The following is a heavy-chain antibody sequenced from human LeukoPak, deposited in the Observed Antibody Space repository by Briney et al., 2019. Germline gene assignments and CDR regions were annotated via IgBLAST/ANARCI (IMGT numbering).Heavy chain of an antibody. CDR2: IYYSGST. D-gene: IGHD3-16*02. CDR3: ATHPLLDY. Sequence: SETLSLTCTVSGDSIRRDNYYWGWIRQPPGKGLEWIGSIYYSGSTYYNPSLKSRVSISVDPSKSQFSLKLTSVAAADTAVYYCATHPLLDYWGQGSLVTVSS. J-gene: IGHJ4*02. V-gene: IGHV4-39*01. CDR1: GDSIRRDNYY.